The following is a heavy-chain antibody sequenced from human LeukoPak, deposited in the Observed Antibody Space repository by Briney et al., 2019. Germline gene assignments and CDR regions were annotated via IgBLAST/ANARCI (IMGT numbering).Heavy chain of an antibody. Sequence: HPGGSLRLSCAASGFTFSSYGMHWVRQAPGKGLEWGAFIRYDGSNKYYAASVKGRFTISRDNSKNTLYLQMNSLRAEDTAVYYCAKAPTYSNYNYWGQGTLVTVSS. V-gene: IGHV3-30*02. CDR2: IRYDGSNK. J-gene: IGHJ4*02. D-gene: IGHD4-11*01. CDR3: AKAPTYSNYNY. CDR1: GFTFSSYG.